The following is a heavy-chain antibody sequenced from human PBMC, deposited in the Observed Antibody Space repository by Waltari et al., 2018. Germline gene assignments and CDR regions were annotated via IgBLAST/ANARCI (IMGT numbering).Heavy chain of an antibody. J-gene: IGHJ6*03. CDR2: ISGSGGST. CDR3: AKTSGGDYYYYYYMDV. CDR1: GFTFSSYA. Sequence: EVQLVESGGGLVQPGGSLRLSCAASGFTFSSYAMSWVRQAPGKGLEWVSAISGSGGSTYYADSVKGRFTISRDNSKNTQYLQMNSLRAEDTAVYYCAKTSGGDYYYYYYMDVWGKGTTVTVSS. D-gene: IGHD3-10*01. V-gene: IGHV3-23*04.